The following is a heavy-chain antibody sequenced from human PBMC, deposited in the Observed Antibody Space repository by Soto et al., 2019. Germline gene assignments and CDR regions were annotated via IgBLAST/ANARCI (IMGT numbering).Heavy chain of an antibody. V-gene: IGHV4-34*01. CDR1: GGSFSGYY. D-gene: IGHD2-21*02. CDR3: ATLPPRIVVMTLPFPS. J-gene: IGHJ4*02. Sequence: SETLSLTCAVYGGSFSGYYWSWIRQPPGKGLEWIGEINHSGSTNYNPSLKSRVTISVDKSNNEFSLNLKSVTAADTAVSYCATLPPRIVVMTLPFPSWGQGPLLTVSS. CDR2: INHSGST.